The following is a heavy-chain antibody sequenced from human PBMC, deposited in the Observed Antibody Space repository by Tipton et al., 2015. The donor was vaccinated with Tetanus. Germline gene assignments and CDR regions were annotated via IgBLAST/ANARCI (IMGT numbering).Heavy chain of an antibody. CDR2: IYPYSGST. CDR1: GGSITSGIPY. CDR3: ARGSRVLGPWFY. D-gene: IGHD3-16*01. V-gene: IGHV4-39*01. J-gene: IGHJ4*02. Sequence: TLSLTCSVTGGSITSGIPYWGWVRQPPGKGLEWIGSIYPYSGSTDYNPSLRSRVSISTDTSKNQFSLKLSSVTAADTAVYYCARGSRVLGPWFYWGQGTLVTVSS.